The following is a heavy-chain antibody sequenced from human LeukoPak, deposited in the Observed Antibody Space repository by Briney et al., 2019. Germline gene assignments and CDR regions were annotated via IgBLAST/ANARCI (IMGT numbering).Heavy chain of an antibody. D-gene: IGHD3-3*01. CDR1: GFTFSSYE. V-gene: IGHV3-48*03. J-gene: IGHJ4*02. Sequence: GGSLRLSCAASGFTFSSYEMNWVRQAPGKGLEWASYISSSGSTIYYADSVRGRFTISRDNAKNSLYLQMSSLGTEDTALYYCAKGVRGVFTPGDFRGQGTLVTVCS. CDR3: AKGVRGVFTPGDF. CDR2: ISSSGSTI.